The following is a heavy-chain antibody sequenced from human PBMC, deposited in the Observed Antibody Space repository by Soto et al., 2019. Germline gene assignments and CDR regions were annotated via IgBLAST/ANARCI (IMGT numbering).Heavy chain of an antibody. V-gene: IGHV1-69*06. Sequence: QVQLVQSGAEVKKPGSSVKVSCKASGGTFSSYAISWVRQAPGQGLEWMGGIIPIFGTANYAQKFQGRVTITADKSTSTAYMELSSLRSEDTAVYYWAREGGDTGRGDGAFDIWGQGTMVTVSS. CDR1: GGTFSSYA. CDR3: AREGGDTGRGDGAFDI. J-gene: IGHJ3*02. CDR2: IIPIFGTA. D-gene: IGHD3-10*01.